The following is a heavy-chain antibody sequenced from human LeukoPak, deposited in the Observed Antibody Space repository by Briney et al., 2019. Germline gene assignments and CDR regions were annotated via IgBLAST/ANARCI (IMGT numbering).Heavy chain of an antibody. V-gene: IGHV4-31*03. CDR1: GGSVSSSSYY. CDR3: ARVGCSGGSCYSHPKRYFDY. Sequence: SETLSLTCTVSGGSVSSSSYYWGWIRQHPGKGLEWIGYIYYSGSTYYNPSLKSRVTISVDTSKNQFSLKLSSVTAADTAVYYCARVGCSGGSCYSHPKRYFDYWGQGTLVTVSS. CDR2: IYYSGST. J-gene: IGHJ4*02. D-gene: IGHD2-15*01.